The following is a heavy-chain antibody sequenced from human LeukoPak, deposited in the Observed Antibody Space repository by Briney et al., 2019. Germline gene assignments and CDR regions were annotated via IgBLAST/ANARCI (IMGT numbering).Heavy chain of an antibody. J-gene: IGHJ4*02. D-gene: IGHD6-19*01. Sequence: SGTLSLTCAVYGGSFSGYYWSWIRQPPGKGLEWTGEINHSGSTNYNPSLKSRVTISVDTSKNQFSLKLSSVTAADTAVYYCARAEYSSGWYYWGQGTLVTVSS. CDR1: GGSFSGYY. CDR2: INHSGST. V-gene: IGHV4-34*01. CDR3: ARAEYSSGWYY.